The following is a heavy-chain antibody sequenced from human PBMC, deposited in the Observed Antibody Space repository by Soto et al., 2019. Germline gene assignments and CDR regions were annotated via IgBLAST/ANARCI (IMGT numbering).Heavy chain of an antibody. Sequence: QAQLVESGGGVVQPGRSLRLSCAASGLTFSSYAMNWVRQAPGKGLEWVAVISYDGSNKYYADPVKGRFTISRDNSKNTLYLQMNSLRVEDMAAYYCARTEGVVGVRSRWFDPWGQGTLVTVSS. CDR2: ISYDGSNK. V-gene: IGHV3-30-3*01. D-gene: IGHD1-26*01. CDR1: GLTFSSYA. J-gene: IGHJ5*02. CDR3: ARTEGVVGVRSRWFDP.